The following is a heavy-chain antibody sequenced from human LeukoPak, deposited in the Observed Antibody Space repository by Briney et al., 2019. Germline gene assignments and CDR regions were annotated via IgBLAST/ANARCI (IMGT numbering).Heavy chain of an antibody. Sequence: GGSLRLSCVASGFTFKNYAMSWVRRVPGKGLEWVSGISWSSSTMGYADSVTGRFTISRDNAKKSLYLQMDSLRTEDTAFYYCAKSRSEYFDVGETFHHWGQGTLVTVSS. D-gene: IGHD3-9*01. J-gene: IGHJ1*01. CDR3: AKSRSEYFDVGETFHH. V-gene: IGHV3-9*01. CDR1: GFTFKNYA. CDR2: ISWSSSTM.